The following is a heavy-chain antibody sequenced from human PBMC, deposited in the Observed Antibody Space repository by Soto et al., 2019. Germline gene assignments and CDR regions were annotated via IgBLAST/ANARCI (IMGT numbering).Heavy chain of an antibody. CDR2: ISSSSSYI. V-gene: IGHV3-21*01. J-gene: IGHJ4*02. CDR3: ATGYDSSGYPLDY. CDR1: GFTFSSYS. Sequence: GGALRLSCAASGFTFSSYSMNWVRQAPGKGLEWVSSISSSSSYIYYADSLKGRFTISRDNAKDSLYLQMNSLRAEDTAVYYCATGYDSSGYPLDYWGQGTLVTVSS. D-gene: IGHD3-22*01.